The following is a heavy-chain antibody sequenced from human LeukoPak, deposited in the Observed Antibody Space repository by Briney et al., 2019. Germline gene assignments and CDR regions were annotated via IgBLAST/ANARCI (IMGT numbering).Heavy chain of an antibody. D-gene: IGHD3-16*01. CDR2: ISGNGVRT. CDR1: GFTFSTYA. CDR3: AKEGGLNSI. Sequence: GGSLRLSCAASGFTFSTYAMSWVRQAPGKGLEYVSTISGNGVRTYYADSVKGRFTISRDNSKNTVYLQMNSLRGEDTAVYYCAKEGGLNSIWGQGTMVTVSS. J-gene: IGHJ3*02. V-gene: IGHV3-23*01.